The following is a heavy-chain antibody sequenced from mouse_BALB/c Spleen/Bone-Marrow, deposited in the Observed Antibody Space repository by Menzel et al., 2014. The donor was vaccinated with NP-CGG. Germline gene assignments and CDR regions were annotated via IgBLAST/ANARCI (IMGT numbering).Heavy chain of an antibody. CDR2: INPYNDGT. Sequence: VQLQQSGPELVKPGASVKMSCKASGYTFTGYVMHWVKQKPGQGLEWIGYINPYNDGTKYNEKFKGKATLTSDKSSSTAYMELSSLTSEDSAGYYCAREGGLRRGDYYTMDYWSQGTPITVSS. CDR3: AREGGLRRGDYYTMDY. J-gene: IGHJ4*01. CDR1: GYTFTGYV. D-gene: IGHD2-4*01. V-gene: IGHV1-14*01.